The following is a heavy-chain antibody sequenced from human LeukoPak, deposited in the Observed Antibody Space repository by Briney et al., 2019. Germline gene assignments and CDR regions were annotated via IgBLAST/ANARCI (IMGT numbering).Heavy chain of an antibody. Sequence: PSETLSLTCTVSGGSISSYYWSWIRQPPGKGLEWIGYIYNSGSTNYNPSLKSRVTISVDTSKNQFSLKLSSVTAADTAMYYCARFNSGSYQHYFDCWGQGTLVTVSS. J-gene: IGHJ4*02. CDR3: ARFNSGSYQHYFDC. D-gene: IGHD1-26*01. CDR1: GGSISSYY. V-gene: IGHV4-59*12. CDR2: IYNSGST.